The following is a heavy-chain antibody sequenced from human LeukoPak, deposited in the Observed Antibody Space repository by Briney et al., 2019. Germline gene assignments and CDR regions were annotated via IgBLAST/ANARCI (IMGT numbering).Heavy chain of an antibody. D-gene: IGHD3-22*01. CDR2: ISAYNGNT. J-gene: IGHJ4*02. CDR1: GYTFTSYG. Sequence: ASVKVSSKASGYTFTSYGISWVRQAPGQGLEWMGWISAYNGNTNYAQKLQGRVTMTTDTSTSTAYMELRSLRSDDTAVYYCARDQAMIVVAAVDYWGQGTLVTVSS. CDR3: ARDQAMIVVAAVDY. V-gene: IGHV1-18*01.